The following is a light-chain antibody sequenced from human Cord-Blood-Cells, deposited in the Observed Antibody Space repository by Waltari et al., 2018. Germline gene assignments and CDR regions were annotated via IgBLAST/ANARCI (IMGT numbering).Light chain of an antibody. Sequence: DIVMTQTPLSSPVTLGQPASISCRSSQSLVHRDGNTYLSWLQQRPGQPPRLLIYKMSNRFSGVPDRCSGSGAGTDVTLKISRVEAEDVGVYYCMQATQFPHTFGQGTKLEIK. CDR2: KMS. V-gene: IGKV2-24*01. CDR3: MQATQFPHT. CDR1: QSLVHRDGNTY. J-gene: IGKJ2*01.